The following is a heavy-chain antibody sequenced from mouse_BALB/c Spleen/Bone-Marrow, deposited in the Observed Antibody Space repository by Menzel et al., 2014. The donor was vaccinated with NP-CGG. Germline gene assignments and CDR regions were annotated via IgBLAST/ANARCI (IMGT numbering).Heavy chain of an antibody. CDR1: GFTFSDYY. D-gene: IGHD1-1*01. V-gene: IGHV5-4*02. CDR2: ISDGGSYT. Sequence: EVKLMESGGGLVKPGGSLKLSCAASGFTFSDYYMYWVRQTPEKRLEWVATISDGGSYTYYPDSVKGRFTISRDNAKNNLYLQMSSLKSEDTAMYYCARGSSYFDYWGQGTILTVSS. CDR3: ARGSSYFDY. J-gene: IGHJ2*01.